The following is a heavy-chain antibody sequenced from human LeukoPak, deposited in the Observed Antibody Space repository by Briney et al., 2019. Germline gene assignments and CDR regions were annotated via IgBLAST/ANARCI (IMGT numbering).Heavy chain of an antibody. CDR2: IWYDGSEK. CDR1: GFTFSSYA. CDR3: AREGRYSRSSGRSFGLFYSHYYGMDV. D-gene: IGHD6-6*01. V-gene: IGHV3-33*08. Sequence: PGASLRLSCAASGFTFSSYAMSWVRQAPGKGLEWVAVIWYDGSEKYYADSVKGRFTISRDNSKNTVYLQMNNLRAEDRGIYYCAREGRYSRSSGRSFGLFYSHYYGMDVWGQGTTITVFS. J-gene: IGHJ6*02.